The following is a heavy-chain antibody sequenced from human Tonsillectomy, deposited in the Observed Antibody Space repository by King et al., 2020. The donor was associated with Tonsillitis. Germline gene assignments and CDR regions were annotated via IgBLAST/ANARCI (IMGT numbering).Heavy chain of an antibody. CDR3: ARGHNWGRDAFDI. V-gene: IGHV4-59*01. CDR1: GGSISSYY. Sequence: QLQESGPGLVKPSETLSLTCNVSGGSISSYYWSWIRQSPGKGLEWIGYIYYSGSTNYNPSLKSRVTISVDTSKNQFSLKLSSVTAADTAVYYCARGHNWGRDAFDIWGQGTVVTVSS. J-gene: IGHJ3*02. CDR2: IYYSGST. D-gene: IGHD7-27*01.